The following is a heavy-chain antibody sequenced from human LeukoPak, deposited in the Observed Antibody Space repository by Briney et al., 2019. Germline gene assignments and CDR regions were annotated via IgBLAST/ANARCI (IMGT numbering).Heavy chain of an antibody. V-gene: IGHV4-59*01. J-gene: IGHJ4*02. CDR2: IYYSGST. D-gene: IGHD5-12*01. CDR1: GGSISSYY. Sequence: SETLSLTCTVSGGSISSYYCSWIRQPPGKGLEWIGYIYYSGSTNYNPSLKSRVTISVDTSKNQFSLKLSSVTAADTAIYYCARDGVYSGYDYYFDYWGQGTLVTVSS. CDR3: ARDGVYSGYDYYFDY.